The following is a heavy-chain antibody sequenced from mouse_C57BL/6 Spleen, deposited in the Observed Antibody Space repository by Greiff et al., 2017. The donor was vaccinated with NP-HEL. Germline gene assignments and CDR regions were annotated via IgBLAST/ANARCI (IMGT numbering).Heavy chain of an antibody. Sequence: QVQLQQPGAELVRPGSSVKLSCKASGYTFTSYWMDWVQQRPGQGLEWLGNIYPSDSDTHYNQKFKDKATLTVATSYSTAYMQLSSRTSDDSAVYYCARAYGSSPDYFGYWGQGTTLTVSS. CDR2: IYPSDSDT. J-gene: IGHJ2*01. CDR3: ARAYGSSPDYFGY. CDR1: GYTFTSYW. D-gene: IGHD1-1*01. V-gene: IGHV1-61*01.